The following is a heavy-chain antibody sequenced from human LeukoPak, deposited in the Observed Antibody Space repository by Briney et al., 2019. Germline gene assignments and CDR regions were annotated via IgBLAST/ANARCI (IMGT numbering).Heavy chain of an antibody. CDR2: IYPGDSDT. J-gene: IGHJ6*02. CDR3: AGQGSVGFDGNYYYDGLDV. D-gene: IGHD6-25*01. Sequence: GESLKISCKGSGYSFISYWIGWVRQMPGKGLERMGIIYPGDSDTRYSPSFQGQVTISADKSIGTAHLQWSSLKAPDTAIYYCAGQGSVGFDGNYYYDGLDVWGPGTTVTVSS. CDR1: GYSFISYW. V-gene: IGHV5-51*01.